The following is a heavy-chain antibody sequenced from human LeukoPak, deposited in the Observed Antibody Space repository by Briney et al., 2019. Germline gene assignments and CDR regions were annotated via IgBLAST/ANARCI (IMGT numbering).Heavy chain of an antibody. J-gene: IGHJ4*02. D-gene: IGHD2-15*01. CDR1: GFTFSKYN. V-gene: IGHV3-21*01. Sequence: GGSLRLSCAASGFTFSKYNMNWVRQAPGKGLEWGSSITSSSSNIYYADSVKGRFTISRDNAKNSLYLQMNSLRAEDTAVYYCVKGRSGSSYSPSDSWGQGTLVTVSS. CDR3: VKGRSGSSYSPSDS. CDR2: ITSSSSNI.